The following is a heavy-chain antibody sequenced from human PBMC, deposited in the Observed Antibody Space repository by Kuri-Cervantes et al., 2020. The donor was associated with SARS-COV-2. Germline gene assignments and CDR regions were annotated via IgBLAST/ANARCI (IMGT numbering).Heavy chain of an antibody. D-gene: IGHD2-15*01. J-gene: IGHJ4*02. CDR2: IIPIFGTA. CDR3: ARDRGYCSGGSCYSEGVHFDY. Sequence: SVKVSCKASGGTFSSYAISWVRQAPGQGLEWMGGIIPIFGTANYAQKFQGRVTITADKSTSTAYMELSSLRSEDTAVYYCARDRGYCSGGSCYSEGVHFDYCGQGTLVTVSS. V-gene: IGHV1-69*06. CDR1: GGTFSSYA.